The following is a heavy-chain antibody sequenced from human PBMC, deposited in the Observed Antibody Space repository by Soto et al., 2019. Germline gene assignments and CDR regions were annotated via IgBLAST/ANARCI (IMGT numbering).Heavy chain of an antibody. CDR3: TRDRIPSYYDSSGYSPDAFDI. J-gene: IGHJ3*02. D-gene: IGHD3-22*01. Sequence: HPGGSLRLSCTASGFTFGDYAMSWFRQAPGKGLEWVGFIRSKAYGGTTEYAASVKGRFTISRDDSKSIAYLQMNSLKTEDTAVYYCTRDRIPSYYDSSGYSPDAFDIWGQGTMVNVSS. V-gene: IGHV3-49*03. CDR1: GFTFGDYA. CDR2: IRSKAYGGTT.